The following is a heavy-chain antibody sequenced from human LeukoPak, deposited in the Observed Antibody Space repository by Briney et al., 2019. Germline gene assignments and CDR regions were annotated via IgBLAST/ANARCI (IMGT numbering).Heavy chain of an antibody. CDR1: GFTFSSSS. D-gene: IGHD1-7*01. CDR3: ARGGNYPFDY. J-gene: IGHJ4*02. Sequence: GGSLRLSCAASGFTFSSSSISWVRQAPGKGLEWVSAITDAVGSTHYADSVKGRFAISRDNAKNTLYLQMNSLRAEDTAVYYCARGGNYPFDYWGQGTLVTVSS. V-gene: IGHV3-23*01. CDR2: ITDAVGST.